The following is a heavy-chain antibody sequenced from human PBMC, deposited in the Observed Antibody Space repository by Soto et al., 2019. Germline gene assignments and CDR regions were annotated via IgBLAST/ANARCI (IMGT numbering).Heavy chain of an antibody. V-gene: IGHV5-51*01. J-gene: IGHJ3*01. D-gene: IGHD5-12*01. CDR3: PKVYIGAFDV. CDR1: GYSFTDYW. CDR2: IYPGDSDT. Sequence: QPQQISCKASGYSFTDYWIGWVRQMPGKGLEWMGIIYPGDSDTRYSPSFQGQVIISADKSISTTYLHWSSLKASDTAMYYCPKVYIGAFDVWGQGTMVTVSS.